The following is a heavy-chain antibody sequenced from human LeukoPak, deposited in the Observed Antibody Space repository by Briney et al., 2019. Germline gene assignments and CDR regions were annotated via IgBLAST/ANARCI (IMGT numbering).Heavy chain of an antibody. J-gene: IGHJ4*02. Sequence: GTSVKVSCKASGFTFTSSAMQWVRQARGQRLEWIGWIVVGSGNTNYAQKFQERVTITRDMSTSTAYMELSSLRSEDTAVYYCAKQFSATMITFGGVIVIGYFDYWGQGTLVTVSS. CDR1: GFTFTSSA. CDR2: IVVGSGNT. V-gene: IGHV1-58*02. D-gene: IGHD3-16*02. CDR3: AKQFSATMITFGGVIVIGYFDY.